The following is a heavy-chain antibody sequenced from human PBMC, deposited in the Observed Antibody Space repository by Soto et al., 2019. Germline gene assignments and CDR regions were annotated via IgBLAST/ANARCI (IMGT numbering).Heavy chain of an antibody. Sequence: SETLSLTCTVSGGSISSGDYYWSWIRQPPGKGLEWIGYIYYSGSTNYNPSLKSRVTISVDTSKNQFSLKLSSVTAADTAVYYFARRVDFWSGSGTYYYYGMDVWGQGTTVTVSS. CDR1: GGSISSGDYY. CDR3: ARRVDFWSGSGTYYYYGMDV. CDR2: IYYSGST. J-gene: IGHJ6*02. D-gene: IGHD3-3*01. V-gene: IGHV4-61*08.